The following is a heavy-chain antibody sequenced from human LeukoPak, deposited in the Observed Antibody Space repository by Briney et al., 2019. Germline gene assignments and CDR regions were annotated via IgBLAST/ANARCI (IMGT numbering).Heavy chain of an antibody. D-gene: IGHD4-11*01. V-gene: IGHV3-43D*03. CDR3: AKDRGEESTVTTTPNYYYYYMDV. Sequence: GGSLRLSCAASGFTFDDYAMHWVRQAPGKGLEWVSLISWDGGSTYYADSVKGRFTISRDNSKNSLYLQMNSLRAEDTALYYCAKDRGEESTVTTTPNYYYYYMDVWGKGTTVTVSS. CDR2: ISWDGGST. CDR1: GFTFDDYA. J-gene: IGHJ6*03.